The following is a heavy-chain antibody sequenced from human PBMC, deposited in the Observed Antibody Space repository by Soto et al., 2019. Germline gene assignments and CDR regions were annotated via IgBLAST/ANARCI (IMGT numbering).Heavy chain of an antibody. V-gene: IGHV4-31*03. CDR3: ARDKYDSSGYYLYDAFDI. CDR1: GDSINSGYFY. CDR2: IYYTGSA. Sequence: PSETLSLTCTVSGDSINSGYFYWAWIRQHPGKGLEWIGFIYYTGSAYYNPSLKSRVSISVDTSKNQFSLKMSSVTAADTAVYFCARDKYDSSGYYLYDAFDIWGQGTMVTVSS. D-gene: IGHD3-22*01. J-gene: IGHJ3*02.